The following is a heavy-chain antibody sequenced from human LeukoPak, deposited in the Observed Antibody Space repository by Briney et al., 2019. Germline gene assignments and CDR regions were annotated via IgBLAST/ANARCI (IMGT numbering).Heavy chain of an antibody. Sequence: PGGSLRLSCAASGFTFCSYWMDWVRQVPGKGPEWVANIKQDGIEKYFVGSVKGRFAISRDNAKNLLYLQMTSLRVEDTAAYYCAREGMVRGVPDAFDLWGQGTMVTVSS. CDR3: AREGMVRGVPDAFDL. CDR1: GFTFCSYW. V-gene: IGHV3-7*01. CDR2: IKQDGIEK. D-gene: IGHD3-10*01. J-gene: IGHJ3*01.